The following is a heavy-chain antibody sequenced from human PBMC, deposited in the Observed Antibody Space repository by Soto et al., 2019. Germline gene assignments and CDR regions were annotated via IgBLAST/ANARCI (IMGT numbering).Heavy chain of an antibody. CDR2: VSGDGETT. Sequence: PGGSLRLSCSGSGFTFNKYGMTWVRQAPGKGLEWVLSVSGDGETTYYAVSVRGRFTISRDNSKDTVSVQMKSLRAEDTAVYYCAKEASVPSFGEFWFFDLWGRGTQVTVSS. CDR1: GFTFNKYG. J-gene: IGHJ2*01. CDR3: AKEASVPSFGEFWFFDL. D-gene: IGHD3-10*01. V-gene: IGHV3-23*01.